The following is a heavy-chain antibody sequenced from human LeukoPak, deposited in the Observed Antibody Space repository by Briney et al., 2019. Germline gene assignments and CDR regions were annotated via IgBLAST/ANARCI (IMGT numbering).Heavy chain of an antibody. CDR2: IYYSGST. Sequence: PSETLSLTCTVSGGSISSYYWSWIRQPPGKGLEWIGYIYYSGSTNYNPSLKSRVTISVDTSKNQFSLKLSSVTAADTAVYYCARLATPLLYIDYWGQGTLVTVSS. J-gene: IGHJ4*02. CDR3: ARLATPLLYIDY. D-gene: IGHD2-21*02. V-gene: IGHV4-59*08. CDR1: GGSISSYY.